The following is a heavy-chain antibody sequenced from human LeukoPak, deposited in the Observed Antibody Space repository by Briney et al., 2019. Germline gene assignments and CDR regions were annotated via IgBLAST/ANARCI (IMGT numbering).Heavy chain of an antibody. Sequence: SETLSLTCAVYGGSFSGYYWGWVRQPPGKGLEWIGSIYYSGSTYYNPSLKSRVTISVDTSKNQFSLKLSSVTAADTAVYYCARHFPYSGSYYLTGYFDYWGQGTLVTVSS. J-gene: IGHJ4*02. D-gene: IGHD1-26*01. CDR3: ARHFPYSGSYYLTGYFDY. CDR1: GGSFSGYY. CDR2: IYYSGST. V-gene: IGHV4-39*01.